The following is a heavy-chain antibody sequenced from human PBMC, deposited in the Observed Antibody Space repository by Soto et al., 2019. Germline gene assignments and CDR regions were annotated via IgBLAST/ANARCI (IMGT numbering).Heavy chain of an antibody. CDR1: GGSISSGDYY. CDR3: ARVDFWGGYPSYYFDY. CDR2: IYYSGST. J-gene: IGHJ4*02. V-gene: IGHV4-30-4*01. D-gene: IGHD3-3*01. Sequence: PSETLSLTCTVSGGSISSGDYYWSWIRQPPGKGLEWIGYIYYSGSTYYNPSLKSRVTISVDTSKNQFSLKLSSVTAADTAVYYCARVDFWGGYPSYYFDYWGQGTLVTVSS.